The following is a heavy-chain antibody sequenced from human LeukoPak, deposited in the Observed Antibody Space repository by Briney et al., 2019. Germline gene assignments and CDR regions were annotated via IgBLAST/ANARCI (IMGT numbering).Heavy chain of an antibody. V-gene: IGHV4-38-2*02. CDR1: GYSINTAFS. CDR3: ARGVGYDDTLGSYSGFFDN. Sequence: TSETLSLTCSVSGYSINTAFSWGWIRQSPGRGLEWIGSLYHSESSYYNPSLKSRVTISLDTSKNHFSLTLSTVTAADTAVYYCARGVGYDDTLGSYSGFFDNWSQGTLVTVSS. J-gene: IGHJ4*02. CDR2: LYHSESS. D-gene: IGHD3-22*01.